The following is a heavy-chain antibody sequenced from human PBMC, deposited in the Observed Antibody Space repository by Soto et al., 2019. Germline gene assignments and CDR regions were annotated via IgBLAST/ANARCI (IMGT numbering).Heavy chain of an antibody. Sequence: SETLSLTCTVSGGSISDYYWSWIRQPPGKGLEWIGYIYYSGSTNYNPSLKSRVTISVDTSKNQFSLKLSSVTAADTAVYYCASTTVTTSGLKLDYWGQGTLVTVSS. CDR3: ASTTVTTSGLKLDY. CDR1: GGSISDYY. J-gene: IGHJ4*02. V-gene: IGHV4-59*01. CDR2: IYYSGST. D-gene: IGHD4-17*01.